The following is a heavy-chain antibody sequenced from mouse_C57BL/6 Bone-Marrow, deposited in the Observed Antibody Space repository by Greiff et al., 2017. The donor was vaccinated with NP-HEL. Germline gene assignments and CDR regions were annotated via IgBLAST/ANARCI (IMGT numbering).Heavy chain of an antibody. CDR1: GYAFSSYW. J-gene: IGHJ4*01. Sequence: VQLQQSGAELVKPGASVKISCKASGYAFSSYWMNWVKQRPGTGLEWIGQIYPGDGDTNYNGKFKGKATLTADKSSSTAYMQLSSLTSEDSAVYFCARRGTHYAMDYWGQGTSVTVSS. V-gene: IGHV1-80*01. CDR2: IYPGDGDT. CDR3: ARRGTHYAMDY.